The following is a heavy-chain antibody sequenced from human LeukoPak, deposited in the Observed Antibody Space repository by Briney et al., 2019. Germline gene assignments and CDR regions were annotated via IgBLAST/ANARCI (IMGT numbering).Heavy chain of an antibody. Sequence: GGSLRRSCAASGFTFSNAWMSWVRQAPGKGLEWVGRIKSKTDGGTTDYAAPVKGRFTISRDDSKNTLYLQMNSLKTEDTAVYYCTTDRLIVGATFDYWGQGTLVTVSS. CDR1: GFTFSNAW. J-gene: IGHJ4*02. V-gene: IGHV3-15*01. CDR3: TTDRLIVGATFDY. D-gene: IGHD1-26*01. CDR2: IKSKTDGGTT.